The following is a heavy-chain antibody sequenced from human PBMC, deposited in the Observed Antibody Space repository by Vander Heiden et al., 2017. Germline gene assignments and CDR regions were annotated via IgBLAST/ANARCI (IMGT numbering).Heavy chain of an antibody. D-gene: IGHD2-15*01. J-gene: IGHJ3*02. CDR3: ARSPDIVVVAGATVSAFDI. V-gene: IGHV1-69*01. CDR2: IIPLFGTR. CDR1: GGTFSSAA. Sequence: QVHLQQSGAEVQKPGASVKVSCKSSGGTFSSAAISEVRPALGQAPGQGLEWMGGIIPLFGTRNYAQKFQGRGTFTADESADESTYTAYMELSSLRSEDTAVYYCARSPDIVVVAGATVSAFDIWGQGTTVTVSS.